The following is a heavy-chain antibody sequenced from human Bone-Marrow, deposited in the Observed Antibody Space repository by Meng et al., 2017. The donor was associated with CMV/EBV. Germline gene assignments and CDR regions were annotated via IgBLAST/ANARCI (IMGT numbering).Heavy chain of an antibody. V-gene: IGHV3-74*03. CDR2: IDIDGRDI. Sequence: EVQLVESGGGLVQPGGSLRLPCAVSGLTLRSYWMHWVRQAPGKGLEWVSRIDIDGRDITYADSVKGRFTISRDTAKNTLYLEMNSLRVEDTAVYYCARGLEEYLGWEMGYWGQGTLVTVSS. J-gene: IGHJ4*02. CDR3: ARGLEEYLGWEMGY. D-gene: IGHD2/OR15-2a*01. CDR1: GLTLRSYW.